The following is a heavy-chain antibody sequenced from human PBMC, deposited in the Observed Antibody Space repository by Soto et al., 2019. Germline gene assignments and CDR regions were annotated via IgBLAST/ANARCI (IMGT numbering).Heavy chain of an antibody. J-gene: IGHJ3*02. CDR1: GGSISTFY. D-gene: IGHD5-18*01. CDR2: IYYTGTT. Sequence: LSLTCTVSGGSISTFYWSWVRQPLGKGAGWNGYIYYTGTTNYNPSLRSRVTISIDASKDQFSLKLNSVTAADTAVYFCAREVFSRLYVIGYHYPDGAFDIWGRGKMVT. V-gene: IGHV4-59*01. CDR3: AREVFSRLYVIGYHYPDGAFDI.